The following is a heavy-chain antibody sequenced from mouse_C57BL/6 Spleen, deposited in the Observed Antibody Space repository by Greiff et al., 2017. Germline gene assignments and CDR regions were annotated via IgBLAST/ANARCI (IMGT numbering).Heavy chain of an antibody. CDR3: ARGGAHWYFDV. Sequence: ESGPGMVKPSQSLSLTCTVTGYSITSGYDWHWIRHFPGNKLEWMGYISYSGSTNYNPSLKSLIPFTHDTSKNPFFLKLNSLPTEDTDTYYGARGGAHWYFDVWGTGTTVTVSS. CDR1: GYSITSGYD. J-gene: IGHJ1*03. D-gene: IGHD3-1*01. V-gene: IGHV3-1*01. CDR2: ISYSGST.